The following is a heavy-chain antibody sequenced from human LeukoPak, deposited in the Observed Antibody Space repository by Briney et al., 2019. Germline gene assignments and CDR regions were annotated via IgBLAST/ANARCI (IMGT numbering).Heavy chain of an antibody. CDR2: IYYTGST. V-gene: IGHV4-31*03. D-gene: IGHD5-12*01. Sequence: SETLSLTCTVSGGSIRSNSYYWSWIRQRPGKGLEWIGYIYYTGSTYYNPSLMSRVTISVDTSRNQFSLQVTSVSAADTALYYCARSYSGYAIAWGQGALVTVS. CDR3: ARSYSGYAIA. CDR1: GGSIRSNSYY. J-gene: IGHJ5*02.